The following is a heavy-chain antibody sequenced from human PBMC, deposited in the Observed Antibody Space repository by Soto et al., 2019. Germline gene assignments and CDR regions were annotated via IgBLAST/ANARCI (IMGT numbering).Heavy chain of an antibody. D-gene: IGHD2-2*01. CDR2: IYPGDSDT. Sequence: PGESLKISCKGSGYSFTSYWIGWVRQMPGKGLEWMGIIYPGDSDTRYSPSFQGRVTISADKSISTAYLQWSSLKASDTAMYYCARGLVTTPMLYCSSTSCPNWFDPWGQGTLVTVSS. CDR3: ARGLVTTPMLYCSSTSCPNWFDP. CDR1: GYSFTSYW. V-gene: IGHV5-51*01. J-gene: IGHJ5*02.